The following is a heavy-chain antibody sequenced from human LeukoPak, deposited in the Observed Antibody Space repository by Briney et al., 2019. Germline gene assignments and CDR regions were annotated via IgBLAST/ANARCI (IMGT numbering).Heavy chain of an antibody. CDR3: ARNAAHEYYFDY. V-gene: IGHV4-4*02. CDR2: TSHRGST. J-gene: IGHJ4*02. CDR1: GGSISSTNR. D-gene: IGHD2-15*01. Sequence: SETLSLTCSVSGGSISSTNRWSWVRQPPGKGLEWIGETSHRGSTNYNPSLKSRVTISVDKSKNQFSLKLSSVTAADTAVYYCARNAAHEYYFDYWGQGTLVTVSS.